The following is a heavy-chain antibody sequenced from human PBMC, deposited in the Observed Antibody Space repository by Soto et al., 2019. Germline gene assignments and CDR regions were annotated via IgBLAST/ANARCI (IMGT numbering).Heavy chain of an antibody. CDR2: IYYSGST. Sequence: PSETLSLTCTVSGGSISSYYWSWIRQPPGKGLEWIGYIYYSGSTNYNPSLKSRVTISVDTSKNQFSLKLSSVTAADTAVYYCARDPRHTTIFGVVSYYGMDVWGQGTTVTVSS. V-gene: IGHV4-59*01. CDR3: ARDPRHTTIFGVVSYYGMDV. CDR1: GGSISSYY. D-gene: IGHD3-3*01. J-gene: IGHJ6*02.